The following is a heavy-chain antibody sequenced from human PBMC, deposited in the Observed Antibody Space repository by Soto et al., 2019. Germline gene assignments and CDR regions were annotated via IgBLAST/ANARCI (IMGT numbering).Heavy chain of an antibody. CDR1: GFTVSSYS. CDR3: ARSGDSYDSSGYYY. Sequence: EVQLVESGGGLVQPGGSLRLSCAASGFTVSSYSMNWVRQAPGKGLEWVSYISSSSSTIYYADSVKGRFTISRDNAKNSLYLPMNSLRDEDTAVYYCARSGDSYDSSGYYYWGQGTLVTVSS. V-gene: IGHV3-48*02. CDR2: ISSSSSTI. J-gene: IGHJ4*02. D-gene: IGHD3-22*01.